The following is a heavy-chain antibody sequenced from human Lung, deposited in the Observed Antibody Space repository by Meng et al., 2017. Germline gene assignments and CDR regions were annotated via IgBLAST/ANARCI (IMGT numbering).Heavy chain of an antibody. V-gene: IGHV4-34*01. D-gene: IGHD4-11*01. CDR1: GGSFSDYD. Sequence: VPVQQWGGGLLKPSETLSLTRVVSGGSFSDYDWSWIRQPPGKGLEWIGEINHSGSTNYNPSLESRATISVDTSQNNLSLKLSSVTAADSAVYYCARGPTTMAHDFDYWGQGTLVTVSS. CDR2: INHSGST. CDR3: ARGPTTMAHDFDY. J-gene: IGHJ4*02.